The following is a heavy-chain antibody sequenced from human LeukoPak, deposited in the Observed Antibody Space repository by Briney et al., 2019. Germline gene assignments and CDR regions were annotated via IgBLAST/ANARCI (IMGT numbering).Heavy chain of an antibody. Sequence: KPSETLSLTCTVSGGSISSYYWSWIRQPPGKGLEWIGYISYTGSTKYNPSLKSRVTISVDTSKNQFSLKLNSVTAADTAVYYCAKDDSSSWPGYYYYGMDVWGQGTTVTVSS. CDR2: ISYTGST. CDR1: GGSISSYY. J-gene: IGHJ6*02. D-gene: IGHD6-13*01. CDR3: AKDDSSSWPGYYYYGMDV. V-gene: IGHV4-59*01.